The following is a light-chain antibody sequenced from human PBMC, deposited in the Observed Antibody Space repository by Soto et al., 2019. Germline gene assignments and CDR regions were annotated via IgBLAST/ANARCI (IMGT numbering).Light chain of an antibody. Sequence: EVVMTQSPDTLSVSPGDGATLSCRASQNVHSDLAWYQQKPGQAPSLVLYHTSTRATDIPVRFTGGGSGTEFTLTISSLKSEDFAVYYCQQYNHWPLTFGGGTKVEIK. CDR2: HTS. V-gene: IGKV3-15*01. CDR3: QQYNHWPLT. CDR1: QNVHSD. J-gene: IGKJ4*01.